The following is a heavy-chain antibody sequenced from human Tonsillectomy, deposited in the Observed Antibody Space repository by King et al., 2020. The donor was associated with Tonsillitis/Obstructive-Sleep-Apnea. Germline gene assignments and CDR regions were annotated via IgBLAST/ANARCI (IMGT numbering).Heavy chain of an antibody. J-gene: IGHJ3*02. CDR3: ARGGLYGDGAFDI. D-gene: IGHD4-17*01. CDR2: INAGNGNT. CDR1: GYTFTSYP. V-gene: IGHV1-3*01. Sequence: VQLVQSGAEVKKPGASVKVSCKASGYTFTSYPIHWVRQAPGQRLEWMGWINAGNGNTKYSQKFQGRVTITRDTSPSTAYMELSSLRSEDTTVYYCARGGLYGDGAFDIWGQGTMVTVSS.